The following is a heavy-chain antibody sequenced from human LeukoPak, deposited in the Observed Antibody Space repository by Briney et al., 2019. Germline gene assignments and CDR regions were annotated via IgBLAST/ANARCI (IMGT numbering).Heavy chain of an antibody. J-gene: IGHJ6*02. CDR3: ARVAQWDATHSRYYYYYGMDV. Sequence: SETLSLTCAVSGGSISSGGYSWSWIRQPPGKGLEWIGYIYHSGSTYYNPSLKSRVTISVDRSKNQFSLKLSSVTAADTAVYYCARVAQWDATHSRYYYYYGMDVWGQGTTVTVSS. CDR2: IYHSGST. CDR1: GGSISSGGYS. V-gene: IGHV4-30-2*01. D-gene: IGHD1-26*01.